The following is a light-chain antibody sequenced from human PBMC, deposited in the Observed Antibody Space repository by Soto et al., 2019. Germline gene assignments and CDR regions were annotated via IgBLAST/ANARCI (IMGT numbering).Light chain of an antibody. Sequence: EIVLTQSPGTLSLSPGERATLSCRASQSVISSYLAWYQQKSGQAPRLFIYGASNRATGIPDRFSGSGSGTDFTLTISRLEPEDFAVYYCPQYGSALWTFGQETKVEI. CDR3: PQYGSALWT. CDR2: GAS. CDR1: QSVISSY. J-gene: IGKJ1*01. V-gene: IGKV3-20*01.